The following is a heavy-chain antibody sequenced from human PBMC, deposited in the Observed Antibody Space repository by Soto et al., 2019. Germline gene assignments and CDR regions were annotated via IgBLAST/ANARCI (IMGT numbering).Heavy chain of an antibody. Sequence: SETLSLACTVSRDSVSSDSYYWTWIRHAPGKGLEWIGYIYSSGSTNYNPSLKSRVTISVDTPRNQFSLKLTSVTAADTAVYYCAREIRGYSRAFVYF. D-gene: IGHD5-18*01. V-gene: IGHV4-61*01. CDR3: AREIRGYSRAFVYF. CDR1: RDSVSSDSYY. J-gene: IGHJ2*01. CDR2: IYSSGST.